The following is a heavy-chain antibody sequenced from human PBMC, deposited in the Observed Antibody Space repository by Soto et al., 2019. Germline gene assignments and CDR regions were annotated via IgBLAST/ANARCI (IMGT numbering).Heavy chain of an antibody. CDR2: IWYDGSNK. J-gene: IGHJ4*02. Sequence: QVQLVESGGGVVQPERSLRLSCAASGFTFSNYGMHWVRQHPGKGLEWVAVIWYDGSNKYYAESVKGRFTISRDNSKNTLYLHMNSLRAEDTAVYYCARVGYSSSWTNGDYWGQGTLVTVSS. V-gene: IGHV3-33*01. D-gene: IGHD6-13*01. CDR1: GFTFSNYG. CDR3: ARVGYSSSWTNGDY.